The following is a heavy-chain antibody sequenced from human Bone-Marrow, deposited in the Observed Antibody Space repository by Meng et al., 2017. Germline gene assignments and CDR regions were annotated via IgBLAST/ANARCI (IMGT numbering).Heavy chain of an antibody. J-gene: IGHJ4*02. Sequence: ASVKVSCKASGCTFTSYAMHWVRQAPGQRLEWMGWINAGNGNTKYSQKFQGRVTITRDTSASTAYMELSSLRSEDTAVYYCARDRIVSQAVFDYWGQGTLVTVSS. CDR2: INAGNGNT. D-gene: IGHD5/OR15-5a*01. CDR1: GCTFTSYA. V-gene: IGHV1-3*01. CDR3: ARDRIVSQAVFDY.